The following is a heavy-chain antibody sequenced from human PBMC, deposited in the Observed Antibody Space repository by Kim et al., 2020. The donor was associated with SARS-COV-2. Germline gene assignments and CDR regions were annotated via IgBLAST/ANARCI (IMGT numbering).Heavy chain of an antibody. J-gene: IGHJ5*02. CDR3: ARGVIIGSSWTGPKVWFDP. D-gene: IGHD6-13*01. CDR2: INHSGST. V-gene: IGHV4-34*01. Sequence: SETLSLTCAVYCGSFSGYYWSWIRQPPGKGLEWIGEINHSGSTNYNPSLKSRVTISVDTSKNQFSLKLSSVTAADTAVYYCARGVIIGSSWTGPKVWFDPWGQGTLVTVSS. CDR1: CGSFSGYY.